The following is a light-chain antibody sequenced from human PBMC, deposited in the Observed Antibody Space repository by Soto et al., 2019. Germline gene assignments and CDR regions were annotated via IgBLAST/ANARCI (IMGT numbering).Light chain of an antibody. CDR2: AAS. CDR1: QGIGND. Sequence: DIQMTQSPSSLSASVGDRVTVTCRASQGIGNDLGWFQQKPGKAPKRLIFAASSLESGVPSRFSGSASGTEFTLTISSLQPEDFATDYCLQHNRYPLTFGGGTKVEIK. CDR3: LQHNRYPLT. J-gene: IGKJ4*01. V-gene: IGKV1-17*01.